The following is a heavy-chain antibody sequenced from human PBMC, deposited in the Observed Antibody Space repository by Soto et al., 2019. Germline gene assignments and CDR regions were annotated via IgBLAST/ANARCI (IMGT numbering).Heavy chain of an antibody. Sequence: NPSETLSLTCSVSGGSISSSFWSWIRQPPGKELEWIGYISYSGSTTYNPSLKSRVIISVDTSENLFSLKLTSVTAADTAVYYCARIPVETSMIYWLDPWGQGTLVTVSS. CDR1: GGSISSSF. CDR3: ARIPVETSMIYWLDP. D-gene: IGHD3-16*01. CDR2: ISYSGST. J-gene: IGHJ5*02. V-gene: IGHV4-59*01.